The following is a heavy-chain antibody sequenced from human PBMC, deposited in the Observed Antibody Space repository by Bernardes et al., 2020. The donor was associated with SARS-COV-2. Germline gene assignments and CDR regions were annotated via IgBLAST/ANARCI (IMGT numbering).Heavy chain of an antibody. D-gene: IGHD1-26*01. CDR2: ISGNGYTT. V-gene: IGHV3-43*02. Sequence: GGSLRLSCAASGFTFDDYAMNWVRQAPGKGLEWVSVISGNGYTTYYTDSLKGRFTISRDNSKNSLYLQMNSLRTEDTALYYCAKDIAPSLVGTTGNNAFDIWGQGTMVTVVS. J-gene: IGHJ3*02. CDR3: AKDIAPSLVGTTGNNAFDI. CDR1: GFTFDDYA.